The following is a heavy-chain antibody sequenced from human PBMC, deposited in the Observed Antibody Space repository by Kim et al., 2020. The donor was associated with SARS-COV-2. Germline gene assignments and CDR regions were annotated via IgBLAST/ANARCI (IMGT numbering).Heavy chain of an antibody. J-gene: IGHJ3*02. CDR1: GGSISSGGYF. CDR3: ARATHTILGAIRGFDI. Sequence: SETLSLTCTVSGGSISSGGYFWSWIRQHPGKGLEWIGYIHYSGSTYYNPSLRSRSTMSVDTSKNQFSLILTSVTAADTAVYYCARATHTILGAIRGFDIWGQGTVVTVS. D-gene: IGHD1-26*01. V-gene: IGHV4-31*03. CDR2: IHYSGST.